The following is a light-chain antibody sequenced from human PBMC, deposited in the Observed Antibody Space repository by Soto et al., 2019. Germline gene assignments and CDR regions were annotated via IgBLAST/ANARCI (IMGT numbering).Light chain of an antibody. Sequence: QSVLTQPPSASGTPGQRATISCSGSSSNIGSNYVYWYQQLPGTAPKLLIYRNNQRPSGVPDRFSGSKSGTSASLAISGLRSEDEADYYCAAWDDSLSGGVFGGGTTLTVL. CDR3: AAWDDSLSGGV. CDR2: RNN. CDR1: SSNIGSNY. J-gene: IGLJ3*02. V-gene: IGLV1-47*01.